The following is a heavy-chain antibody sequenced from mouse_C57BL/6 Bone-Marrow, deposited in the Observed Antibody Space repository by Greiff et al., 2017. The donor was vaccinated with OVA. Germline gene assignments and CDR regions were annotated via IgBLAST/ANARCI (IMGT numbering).Heavy chain of an antibody. CDR1: GYTFTSYW. V-gene: IGHV1-55*01. J-gene: IGHJ2*01. CDR3: ARKRSAYCDD. CDR2: LYTGSGSP. Sequence: VQLQQPGAELVKPGASVKMSCKASGYTFTSYWITWVKQRPGQGLEWIGDLYTGSGSPNYNEKFKSKATLTVDTSSSTAYLQLSSITSEDAAVVYCARKRSAYCDDWGQGTTLTVSS. D-gene: IGHD1-1*01.